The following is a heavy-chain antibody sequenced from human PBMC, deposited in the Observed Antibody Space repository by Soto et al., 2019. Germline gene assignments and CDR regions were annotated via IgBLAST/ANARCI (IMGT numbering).Heavy chain of an antibody. CDR3: AKDLAVRITMVRGVPTYYMDV. CDR2: ISGSGGST. J-gene: IGHJ6*03. V-gene: IGHV3-23*01. Sequence: PGGSLRLSCAASGVTFSSYAMSWVRQAPGKGLEWVSAISGSGGSTYYADSVKGRFTISRDNSKNTLYLQMNSLRAEDTAVYYCAKDLAVRITMVRGVPTYYMDVWGKGTTVTVSS. CDR1: GVTFSSYA. D-gene: IGHD3-10*01.